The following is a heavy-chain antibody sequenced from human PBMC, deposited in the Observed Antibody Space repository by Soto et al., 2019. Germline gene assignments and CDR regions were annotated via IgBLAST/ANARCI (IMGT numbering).Heavy chain of an antibody. CDR1: GGSISSSNW. D-gene: IGHD2-15*01. Sequence: QVQLQESGPGLVKPSGTLSLTCAVSGGSISSSNWWSWVRQPPGKGLEWIGEIYHSGSTNYNPSLKSRVTRSVDKSKNQFSLKLSSVTAADTAVYYCARGGHCSGGSCYFDYWGQGTLVTVSS. V-gene: IGHV4-4*02. CDR2: IYHSGST. J-gene: IGHJ4*02. CDR3: ARGGHCSGGSCYFDY.